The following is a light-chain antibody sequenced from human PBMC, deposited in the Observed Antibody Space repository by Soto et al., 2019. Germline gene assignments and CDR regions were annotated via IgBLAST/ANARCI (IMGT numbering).Light chain of an antibody. V-gene: IGKV1-39*01. CDR1: QSISAY. Sequence: DIQMTQSPSSLSASVGDRVTITCRASQSISAYLNWYQQKPGKAPKLLIYATSSLQSGVPSRFSVSGSGTDFTLTISRLQPEYFATYYCQQSYSTPVTFGQGTKVAIK. CDR2: ATS. J-gene: IGKJ1*01. CDR3: QQSYSTPVT.